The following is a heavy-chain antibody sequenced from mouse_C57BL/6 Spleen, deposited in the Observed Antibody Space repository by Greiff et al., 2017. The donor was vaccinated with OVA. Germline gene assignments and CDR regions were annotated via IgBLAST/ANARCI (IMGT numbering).Heavy chain of an antibody. V-gene: IGHV1-9*01. D-gene: IGHD1-1*01. J-gene: IGHJ4*01. Sequence: QVHVKQSGAELMKPGASVKLSCKATGYTFTGYWIEWVKQRPGHGLEWIGEILPGSGSTNYNEKFKGKATFTADTSSNTAYMQLSSLTTEDSAIYYCARGGLITTVVATNAMDCWGQGTSVTVSS. CDR2: ILPGSGST. CDR3: ARGGLITTVVATNAMDC. CDR1: GYTFTGYW.